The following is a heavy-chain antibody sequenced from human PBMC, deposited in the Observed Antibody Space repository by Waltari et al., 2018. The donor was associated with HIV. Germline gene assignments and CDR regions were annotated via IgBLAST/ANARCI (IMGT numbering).Heavy chain of an antibody. J-gene: IGHJ3*01. D-gene: IGHD3-16*01. CDR2: ISCDSDTI. CDR1: GFKFDDYA. Sequence: EVQVGESGGGLVQPGGSLRLSCAASGFKFDDYAMHWVRQAPGKGLGWVSGISCDSDTIGSADSVKGRFTIARDNAKNSLSLQMNNLRADDTALYYCAKVGMTAVTSYAIDVWGQGTMVTVSS. V-gene: IGHV3-9*01. CDR3: AKVGMTAVTSYAIDV.